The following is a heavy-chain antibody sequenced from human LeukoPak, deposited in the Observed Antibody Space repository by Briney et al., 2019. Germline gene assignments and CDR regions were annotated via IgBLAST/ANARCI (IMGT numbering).Heavy chain of an antibody. Sequence: SETLSLTCAVYGGTFRGYYWSWIRQPPGKGLEWIGEIHYTGATNYKPSLKSRVTISGDPSKNQVSLRVSSVTAADAAVYYCARGVLGPYYFDLWGRGTLVTVSS. J-gene: IGHJ2*01. CDR1: GGTFRGYY. D-gene: IGHD7-27*01. V-gene: IGHV4-34*01. CDR2: IHYTGAT. CDR3: ARGVLGPYYFDL.